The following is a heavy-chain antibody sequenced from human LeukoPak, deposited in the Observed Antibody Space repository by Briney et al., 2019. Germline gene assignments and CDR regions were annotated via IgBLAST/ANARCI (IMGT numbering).Heavy chain of an antibody. V-gene: IGHV3-66*01. CDR2: IYSGGST. CDR3: AKDSPYYDSSGYYYYFDY. D-gene: IGHD3-22*01. Sequence: GGSLRLSCAASGLTVSSNYMNWVRQAPGKGLEWVSVIYSGGSTYYADSVKGRFTISRDNSKNTLYLQMNSLRAEDTAVYYCAKDSPYYDSSGYYYYFDYWGQGTLVTVSS. CDR1: GLTVSSNY. J-gene: IGHJ4*02.